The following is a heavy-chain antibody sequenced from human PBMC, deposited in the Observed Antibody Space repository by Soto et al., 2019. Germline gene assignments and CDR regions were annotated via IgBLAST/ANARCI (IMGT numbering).Heavy chain of an antibody. Sequence: QVQLQQWGAGLLKPSETLSLTCAVYGGSFSGYYWSWIRQPPGKGLEWIGEINHSGSTNYNPSLKSRVTISVDTSKNQFSLKLSSVTAADTAVYYCAREKKWRRDGYNSGLNYWGQGTLVTVSS. J-gene: IGHJ4*02. D-gene: IGHD5-12*01. CDR2: INHSGST. CDR1: GGSFSGYY. V-gene: IGHV4-34*01. CDR3: AREKKWRRDGYNSGLNY.